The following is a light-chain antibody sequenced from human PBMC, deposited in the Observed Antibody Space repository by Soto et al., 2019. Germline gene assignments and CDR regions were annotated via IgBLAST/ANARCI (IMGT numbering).Light chain of an antibody. CDR1: QSISRH. CDR3: QQSYSTPRT. J-gene: IGKJ1*01. V-gene: IGKV1-39*01. CDR2: GAS. Sequence: DIQMTQSPSSLSASVGDRVTITCRASQSISRHLNWYQQKPGKAPILLIFGASTLQSGVPTSFSGSGSGTDFTLTISSLQPEDFATYYCQQSYSTPRTFGQGTKVGIK.